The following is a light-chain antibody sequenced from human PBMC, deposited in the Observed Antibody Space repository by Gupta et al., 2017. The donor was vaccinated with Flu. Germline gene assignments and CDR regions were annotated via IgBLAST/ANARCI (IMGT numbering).Light chain of an antibody. Sequence: GDRVTITCRASKSICTYRNWYLQRPGKTPNLFILSTFQLPRGVTARFSGSGSRINFSLTISGLQAAEFGTYYCQQSLSITRTFGQGTRLDI. J-gene: IGKJ2*01. CDR1: KSICTY. V-gene: IGKV1-39*01. CDR2: STF. CDR3: QQSLSITRT.